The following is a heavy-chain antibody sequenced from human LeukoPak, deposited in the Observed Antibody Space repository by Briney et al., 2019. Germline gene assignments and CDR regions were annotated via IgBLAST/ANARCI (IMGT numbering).Heavy chain of an antibody. CDR1: GGSISSGAYY. CDR3: ARQRYYYDSSGYYYEDY. Sequence: SETLSLTCTVSGGSISSGAYYWSWIRQHPGKGLEWMGYVYYSGSTYYNPSLKSRVTISVDTSKNQFSLRLSSVAAADTAVYYCARQRYYYDSSGYYYEDYWGQGTLVTVSS. CDR2: VYYSGST. J-gene: IGHJ4*02. D-gene: IGHD3-22*01. V-gene: IGHV4-31*03.